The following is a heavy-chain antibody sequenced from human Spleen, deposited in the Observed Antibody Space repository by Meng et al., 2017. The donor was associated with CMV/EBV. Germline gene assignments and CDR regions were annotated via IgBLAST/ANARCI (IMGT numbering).Heavy chain of an antibody. V-gene: IGHV3-30*02. CDR1: GFTFSSYG. J-gene: IGHJ6*02. D-gene: IGHD7-27*01. CDR2: IRYDGSNK. CDR3: VGLAGGSYKGNYYYYGMDV. Sequence: GGSLRLSCAAPGFTFSSYGMHWVRQAPGKGLEWVAFIRYDGSNKYYADSVKGRFTISRDNSKNTLYLQMNSLRAEDTAVYYCVGLAGGSYKGNYYYYGMDVWGQGTTVTVSS.